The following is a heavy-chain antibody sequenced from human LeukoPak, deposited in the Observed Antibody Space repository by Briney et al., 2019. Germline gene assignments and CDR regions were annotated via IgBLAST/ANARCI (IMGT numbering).Heavy chain of an antibody. Sequence: SETLSLTCAVYGGSFSSYYWSWIRQPPGKGLEWIGEINHSGSTNYNPSLKSRVTISVDTSKNQFSLKLSSVTAADTAVYYCARWNYDILTGYFDYWGQGTLVTVSS. J-gene: IGHJ4*02. CDR2: INHSGST. CDR3: ARWNYDILTGYFDY. V-gene: IGHV4-34*01. CDR1: GGSFSSYY. D-gene: IGHD3-9*01.